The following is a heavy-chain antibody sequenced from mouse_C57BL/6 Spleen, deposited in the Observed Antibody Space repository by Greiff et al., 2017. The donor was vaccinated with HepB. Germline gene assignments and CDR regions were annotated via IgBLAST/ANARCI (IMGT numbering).Heavy chain of an antibody. CDR2: IRSKSNNYAT. D-gene: IGHD3-3*01. J-gene: IGHJ4*01. CDR3: VRHRDYYYAMDY. CDR1: GFSFNTYA. V-gene: IGHV10-1*01. Sequence: EVQLVESGGGLVQPKGSLKLSCAASGFSFNTYAMNWVRQAPGKGLEWVARIRSKSNNYATYYADSVKDRFTISRDDSESMLYLQMNNLKTEDTAMYYCVRHRDYYYAMDYWGQGTSATVSS.